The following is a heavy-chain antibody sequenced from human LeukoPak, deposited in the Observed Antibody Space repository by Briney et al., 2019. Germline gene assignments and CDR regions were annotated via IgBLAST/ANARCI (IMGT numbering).Heavy chain of an antibody. Sequence: GESLQISCKGSGYTFTNYWIGWVRQLPGKGLEWMGIIYPGDSDTRYSPSFQGQVTISADKSLNTAYLQWSSLKASDTATYYCARRQSLAGNDYWGQGTLVTVSS. CDR2: IYPGDSDT. CDR3: ARRQSLAGNDY. D-gene: IGHD6-19*01. CDR1: GYTFTNYW. V-gene: IGHV5-51*01. J-gene: IGHJ4*02.